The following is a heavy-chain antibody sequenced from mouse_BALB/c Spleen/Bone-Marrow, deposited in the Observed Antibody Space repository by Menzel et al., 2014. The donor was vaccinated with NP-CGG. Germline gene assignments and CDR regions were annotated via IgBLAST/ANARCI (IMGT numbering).Heavy chain of an antibody. D-gene: IGHD1-1*01. CDR3: AQWPHYYGSGYEGY. CDR1: VFNIKDTY. V-gene: IGHV14-3*02. CDR2: TVPATGNT. J-gene: IGHJ2*01. Sequence: LVESGAALVKPGASVKLSCTASVFNIKDTYMHWVKQRPEQGLAWIGRTVPATGNTKYDPKFQVKATVTADTSSNTAYLQLSSLTSEDTAVYYGAQWPHYYGSGYEGYWGQGTTLTVSS.